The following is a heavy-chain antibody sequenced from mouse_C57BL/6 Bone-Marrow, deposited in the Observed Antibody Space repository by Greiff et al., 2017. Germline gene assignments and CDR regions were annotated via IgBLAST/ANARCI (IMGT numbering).Heavy chain of an antibody. J-gene: IGHJ2*01. CDR2: IDPETGGT. V-gene: IGHV1-15*01. D-gene: IGHD2-4*01. CDR3: TRGIYYDLDY. CDR1: GYTFTDYE. Sequence: VQLQQSGAELVRPGASVTLSCKASGYTFTDYEMHWVKQTPVHGLEWIGAIDPETGGTAYNQKFKGKAILTADKSSSTAYMELRSLTSEDSAVYYCTRGIYYDLDYWGQGTTLTVSS.